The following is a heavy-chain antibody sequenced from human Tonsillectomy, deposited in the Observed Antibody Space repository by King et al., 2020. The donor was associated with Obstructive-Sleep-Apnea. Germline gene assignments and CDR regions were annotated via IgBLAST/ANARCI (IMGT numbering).Heavy chain of an antibody. D-gene: IGHD5-18*01. CDR1: GFTFSSYG. Sequence: VQLVESGGGVVQPGRSLRLSCAASGFTFSSYGMHWVRQAPGKGLEWVAVIWYDGSNKYYADSVKGRFTISREHSKNTLYLQMNSLRAEDTAVYYCARVRIQLWYSMDVWGQGTTVTVAS. CDR2: IWYDGSNK. CDR3: ARVRIQLWYSMDV. V-gene: IGHV3-33*01. J-gene: IGHJ6*02.